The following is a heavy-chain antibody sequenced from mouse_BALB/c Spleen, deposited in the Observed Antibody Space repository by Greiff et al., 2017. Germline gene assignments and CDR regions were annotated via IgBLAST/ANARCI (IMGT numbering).Heavy chain of an antibody. CDR3: ARGVQYGNFWFAY. D-gene: IGHD2-10*02. J-gene: IGHJ3*01. Sequence: EVQLVESGGGLVKPGGSLKLSCAASGFTFSDYYMYWVRQTPEKRLEWVATISDGGSYTYYPDSVKGRFTISRDNAKNNLYLQMSSLKSEDTAMYYCARGVQYGNFWFAYWGQGTLVTVSA. CDR2: ISDGGSYT. V-gene: IGHV5-4*02. CDR1: GFTFSDYY.